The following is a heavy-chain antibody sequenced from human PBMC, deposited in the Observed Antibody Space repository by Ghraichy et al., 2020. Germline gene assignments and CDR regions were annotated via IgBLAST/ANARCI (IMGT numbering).Heavy chain of an antibody. CDR2: ISNRGGST. Sequence: GGSLRLSCAASGFTFSSYGMSWVRQAPGRGLDWVSCISNRGGSTYYADSVKGRFTISRDNSKNTLYLQMSSLRAEDTAIYYCADIVTWGQWYFANWGQGTLVTVSS. J-gene: IGHJ4*02. D-gene: IGHD5-12*01. V-gene: IGHV3-23*01. CDR1: GFTFSSYG. CDR3: ADIVTWGQWYFAN.